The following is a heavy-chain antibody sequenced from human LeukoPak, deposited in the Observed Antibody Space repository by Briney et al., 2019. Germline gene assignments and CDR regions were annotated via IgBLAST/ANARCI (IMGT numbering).Heavy chain of an antibody. CDR3: ARDYKYAFDN. Sequence: GGSLRLSCAASGFRFSDYSMNWVRQAPGKGLEWISYIGIDSGNTNYADSVKGRFTISGDKAKDSLYLQMNSVRVEDTAVYYCARDYKYAFDNWGQGTLVTVSS. CDR2: IGIDSGNT. V-gene: IGHV3-48*01. D-gene: IGHD5-24*01. CDR1: GFRFSDYS. J-gene: IGHJ4*02.